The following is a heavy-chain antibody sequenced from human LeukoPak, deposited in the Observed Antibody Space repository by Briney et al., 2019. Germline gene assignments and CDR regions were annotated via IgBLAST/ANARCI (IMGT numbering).Heavy chain of an antibody. CDR1: GGTFSSYT. V-gene: IGHV1-69*02. Sequence: SVKVSCKASGGTFSSYTISWVRQAPGHGLEWMGRIIPILGIANYAQKFQGRVTITADKSTSTAYMELSSLRSEDTAVYYCARLVPAATPDSKNRDCWGQGTLVTVSS. CDR2: IIPILGIA. CDR3: ARLVPAATPDSKNRDC. D-gene: IGHD2-2*01. J-gene: IGHJ4*02.